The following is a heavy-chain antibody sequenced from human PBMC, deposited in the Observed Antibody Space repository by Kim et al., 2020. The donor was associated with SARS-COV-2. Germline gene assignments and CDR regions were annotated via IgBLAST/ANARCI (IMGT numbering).Heavy chain of an antibody. CDR1: GFTFRSFG. V-gene: IGHV3-33*03. CDR3: ATSYSSGWRYWYFDF. D-gene: IGHD6-19*01. J-gene: IGHJ2*01. Sequence: GGSLRLSCVVSGFTFRSFGMHWVRQAPGKGLEWVAVIWNDGSEKYHADSVKDRFTVSRDNSKNALYLQMNSLTAEDTAVYYCATSYSSGWRYWYFDFWGRGTLVSVSS. CDR2: IWNDGSEK.